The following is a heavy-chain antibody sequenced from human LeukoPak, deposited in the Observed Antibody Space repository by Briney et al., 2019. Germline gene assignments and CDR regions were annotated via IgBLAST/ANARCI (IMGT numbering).Heavy chain of an antibody. D-gene: IGHD3-9*01. V-gene: IGHV1-18*01. CDR1: GYTFTSYG. CDR3: AREGTYYDILTGYHLWLNYYYYGMDV. CDR2: SSAYNGNT. Sequence: ASVKVSCKASGYTFTSYGISWVRQAPGQGLEWIGWSSAYNGNTNYAQKLQGRVTMTTDTSTSTAYMELRSLRSDDTAVYYCAREGTYYDILTGYHLWLNYYYYGMDVWGQGTTVTVSS. J-gene: IGHJ6*02.